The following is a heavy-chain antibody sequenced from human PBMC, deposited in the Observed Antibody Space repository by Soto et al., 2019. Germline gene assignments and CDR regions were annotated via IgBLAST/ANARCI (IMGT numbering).Heavy chain of an antibody. D-gene: IGHD3-16*01. J-gene: IGHJ4*02. V-gene: IGHV3-23*01. CDR1: GFTFSNYA. Sequence: EVQLLESGGGLVQPGGSLRLSCAASGFTFSNYAMSWVRQAPGKGLEWVSGISGSSESIYYADSVKGRFTISRDNSENTRSLHMNILTADDPAVSRCAKAHDYNKGVSGGPNDFWGRGTLVTVSS. CDR3: AKAHDYNKGVSGGPNDF. CDR2: ISGSSESI.